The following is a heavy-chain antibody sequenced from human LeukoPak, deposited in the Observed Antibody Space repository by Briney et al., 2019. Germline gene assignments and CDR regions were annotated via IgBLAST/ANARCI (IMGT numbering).Heavy chain of an antibody. D-gene: IGHD1-26*01. CDR3: ARAGTFDAFDL. J-gene: IGHJ3*01. V-gene: IGHV3-66*01. CDR2: ISSGGTT. CDR1: GFPVSTNY. Sequence: GSLRLSCEASGFPVSTNYMSWVRQAPGKVLEWVSVISSGGTTYYADSVKGRFTISRDNSKNTLYLQMNSLRAEDTAVYYCARAGTFDAFDLWGQGSMVTVSS.